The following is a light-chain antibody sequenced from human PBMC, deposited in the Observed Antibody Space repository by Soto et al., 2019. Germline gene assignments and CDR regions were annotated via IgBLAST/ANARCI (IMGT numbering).Light chain of an antibody. J-gene: IGKJ4*01. CDR2: AAS. V-gene: IGKV1-39*01. Sequence: DNKMTHSHYSQSASSGARVTLACRASQSISSYLNWYQQKPGKAPKLLIYAASSLQSGVPSRFSGGGSGTDFTLTISSLQSEDFAVYHCQQYNNWPLTFGGGTKVDIK. CDR1: QSISSY. CDR3: QQYNNWPLT.